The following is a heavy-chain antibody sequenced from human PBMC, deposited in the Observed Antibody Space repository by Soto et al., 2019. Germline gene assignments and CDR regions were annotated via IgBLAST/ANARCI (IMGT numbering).Heavy chain of an antibody. V-gene: IGHV3-21*01. Sequence: EVQLVESGGGLVKPGGSLRLSCAASGFTFSSYSMDWVRQAPGKGLEWVSSISSSSSYIYYADSVKGRFTISRDNAKNSRYLQMNSLRAEDTAVYYCARARSSSWYRGGFDPWGQGTLVTVSS. CDR2: ISSSSSYI. D-gene: IGHD6-13*01. CDR1: GFTFSSYS. CDR3: ARARSSSWYRGGFDP. J-gene: IGHJ5*02.